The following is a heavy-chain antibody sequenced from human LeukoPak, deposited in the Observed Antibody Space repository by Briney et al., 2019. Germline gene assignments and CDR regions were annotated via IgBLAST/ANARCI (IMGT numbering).Heavy chain of an antibody. Sequence: GGSLRLSCAASGFTFSSYAMSWVRQAPGKGLEWVSGISNSGSSTYYADPVKGRFTISRDISKDTLFLQMNSLRAEDTAVYYCAKDASGAWSDAFDIWGHGTMVTVSS. CDR1: GFTFSSYA. V-gene: IGHV3-23*01. CDR2: ISNSGSST. D-gene: IGHD6-25*01. CDR3: AKDASGAWSDAFDI. J-gene: IGHJ3*02.